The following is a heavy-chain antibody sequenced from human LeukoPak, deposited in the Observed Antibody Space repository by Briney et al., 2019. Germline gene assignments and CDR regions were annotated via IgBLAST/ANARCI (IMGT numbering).Heavy chain of an antibody. Sequence: ASVKVSCKASGNSFTGYYIHWVRQAPGQGLEWMGWINPNSGGTNYAQKFQGRVTMTRDTSISTAYMELSRLRSDDTAVYYCARRMYSSSWYVAFDIWGQGTMVTVSS. V-gene: IGHV1-2*02. CDR1: GNSFTGYY. J-gene: IGHJ3*02. CDR2: INPNSGGT. D-gene: IGHD6-13*01. CDR3: ARRMYSSSWYVAFDI.